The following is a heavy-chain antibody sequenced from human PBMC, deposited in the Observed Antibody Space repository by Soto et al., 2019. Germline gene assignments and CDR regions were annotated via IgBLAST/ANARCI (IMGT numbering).Heavy chain of an antibody. V-gene: IGHV3-33*01. CDR2: IWYDGSNK. CDR3: ARVDVGSSWSYCMDV. J-gene: IGHJ6*02. D-gene: IGHD6-13*01. Sequence: RRLSCAASGFTFSSYGMHWVRQAPGKGLEWVAVIWYDGSNKYYADSVKGRFTISRDNSENTLYLQMNSLRAEDTAVYYCARVDVGSSWSYCMDVWGQGTTVTVSS. CDR1: GFTFSSYG.